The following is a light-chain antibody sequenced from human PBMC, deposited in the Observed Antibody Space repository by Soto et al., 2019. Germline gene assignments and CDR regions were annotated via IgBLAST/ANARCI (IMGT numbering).Light chain of an antibody. CDR1: QSISSY. CDR3: QQSYSTPRT. CDR2: AAS. V-gene: IGKV1-39*01. Sequence: DIPMTQSPAAVSASVGDRVTITCRASQSISSYLNWYQQKPGKAPKLLIYAASSLQSGVPSRFSGSGSGTDFTLTISSLQPEDFATYYCQQSYSTPRTFGQGTKVDI. J-gene: IGKJ1*01.